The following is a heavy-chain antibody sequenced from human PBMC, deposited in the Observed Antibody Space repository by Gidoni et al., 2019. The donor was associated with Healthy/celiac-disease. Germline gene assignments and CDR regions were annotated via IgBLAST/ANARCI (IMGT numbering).Heavy chain of an antibody. Sequence: EVQLVESGGGLVQPGRSLRLSCTASGFTFGDYAMSWVRQAPGKGLEWVGFIRSKAYGGTTEYAASVKGRFTISRDDSKSIAYLQMNSLKTEDTAVYYCTRDGGSEGDWGQGTLVTVSS. CDR1: GFTFGDYA. CDR2: IRSKAYGGTT. J-gene: IGHJ4*02. D-gene: IGHD3-16*01. CDR3: TRDGGSEGD. V-gene: IGHV3-49*04.